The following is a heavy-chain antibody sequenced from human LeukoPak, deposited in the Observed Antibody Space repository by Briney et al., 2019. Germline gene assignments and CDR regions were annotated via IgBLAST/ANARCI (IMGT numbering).Heavy chain of an antibody. CDR2: IKQDGGEF. D-gene: IGHD5-18*01. CDR1: GFTFSRYW. Sequence: GGSLRLSCVASGFTFSRYWMSWVRQAPGKRLEWVANIKQDGGEFYYVDAVKGRFTISRDNAKNSLYLQMNSLRADDTAVYYCARARGYSYNPLFDSWGQGTLVTVSS. CDR3: ARARGYSYNPLFDS. J-gene: IGHJ4*02. V-gene: IGHV3-7*04.